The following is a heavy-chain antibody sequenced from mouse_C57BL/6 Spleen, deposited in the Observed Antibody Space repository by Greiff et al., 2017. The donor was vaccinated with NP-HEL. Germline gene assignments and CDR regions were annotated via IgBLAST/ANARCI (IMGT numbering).Heavy chain of an antibody. J-gene: IGHJ2*01. V-gene: IGHV1-26*01. CDR2: INPNNGGT. CDR3: ARSNYWDDY. D-gene: IGHD4-1*01. Sequence: VQLQQSGPELVKPGASVKISCKASGYTFTDYYMNWVKQSHGKSLEWIGDINPNNGGTSYNQKFKGKATLTVDKSSSTAYMELRSLTSEDSAVYYCARSNYWDDYWGQGTTLTVSS. CDR1: GYTFTDYY.